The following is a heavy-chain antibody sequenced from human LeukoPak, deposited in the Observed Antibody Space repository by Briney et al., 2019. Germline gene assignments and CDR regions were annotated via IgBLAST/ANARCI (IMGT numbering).Heavy chain of an antibody. V-gene: IGHV3-7*01. D-gene: IGHD3-3*01. CDR1: GFTLSDYY. Sequence: HSGGSLRLSCAASGFTLSDYYMSWVRQAPGKGLEWVANIKQDGSEKYYVDSVKGRFTISRDNAKNSLYLQMNSLRAEDTAVYYCARVDFPKLRFFPQDYYYGMDVWGQGTTVTVSS. CDR3: ARVDFPKLRFFPQDYYYGMDV. J-gene: IGHJ6*02. CDR2: IKQDGSEK.